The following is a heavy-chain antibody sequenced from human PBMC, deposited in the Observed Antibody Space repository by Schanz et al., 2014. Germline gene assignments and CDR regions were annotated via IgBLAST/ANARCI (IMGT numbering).Heavy chain of an antibody. CDR2: INPSSGGT. Sequence: QVQLVQSGAEVKKPGASVKVSCKSSGYTFTDYHIHWVRQAPGQGLEYMGRINPSSGGTNYAQNFQGRVTMTKDTSINTVYMELSTLTSDDTAVYYCARESVSRTRLFDPWGQGTLVTVSS. CDR1: GYTFTDYH. V-gene: IGHV1-2*06. CDR3: ARESVSRTRLFDP. D-gene: IGHD3-3*01. J-gene: IGHJ5*02.